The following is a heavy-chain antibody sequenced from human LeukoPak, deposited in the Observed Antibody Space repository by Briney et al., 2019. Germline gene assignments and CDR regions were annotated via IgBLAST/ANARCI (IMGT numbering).Heavy chain of an antibody. V-gene: IGHV1-18*01. CDR3: ARDFGIGSGPAGFDY. Sequence: ASVKVSCKASGYTFTSYGISWVRQAPGQRLEWMGWISADNGNTNYAQKLQGRVTMTTDTSTSTAYMELRSLRSDDTAVYYCARDFGIGSGPAGFDYWGQGTLVTVSS. J-gene: IGHJ4*02. CDR1: GYTFTSYG. D-gene: IGHD2-15*01. CDR2: ISADNGNT.